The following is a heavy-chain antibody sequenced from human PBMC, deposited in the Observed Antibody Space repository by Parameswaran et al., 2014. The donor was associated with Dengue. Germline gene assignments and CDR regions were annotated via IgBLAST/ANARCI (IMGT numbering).Heavy chain of an antibody. CDR3: ARDGWVVAASYYYYYYMDV. CDR2: ISSSGSTI. Sequence: VRQMPGKGLEWVSYISSSGSTIYYADSVKGRFTISRGNAKNSLYLQMNSLRAEDTAVYYCARDGWVVAASYYYYYYMDVWGQGTTVTVSS. D-gene: IGHD2-15*01. V-gene: IGHV3-48*03. J-gene: IGHJ6*03.